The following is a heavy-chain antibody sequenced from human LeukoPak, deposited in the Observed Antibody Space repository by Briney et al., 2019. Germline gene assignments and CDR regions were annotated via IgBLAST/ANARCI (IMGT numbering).Heavy chain of an antibody. Sequence: PGGSLRLSCVASGFTFSRYAMSWVRQAPGKGLEGVSAISGSGSSPWYADSVKGRFFISRDNSKNTLHLQMNSLRAEDTAIYYCAKMGGGWYFFDYRGQGNLVTVSS. V-gene: IGHV3-23*01. CDR2: ISGSGSSP. CDR3: AKMGGGWYFFDY. CDR1: GFTFSRYA. J-gene: IGHJ4*02. D-gene: IGHD6-19*01.